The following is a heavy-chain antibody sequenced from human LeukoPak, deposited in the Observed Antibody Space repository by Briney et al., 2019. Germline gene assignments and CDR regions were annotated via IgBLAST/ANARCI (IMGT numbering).Heavy chain of an antibody. CDR3: ARGGYSYDDY. CDR2: IYYSGST. D-gene: IGHD5-18*01. CDR1: GSSISSYY. J-gene: IGHJ4*02. V-gene: IGHV4-59*01. Sequence: SETLSLTCTVSGSSISSYYWSWIRQPPGKGLEWIGYIYYSGSTNYNPSLKSRVTISVDTSKNQFSLKLSSVTAADTAVYYCARGGYSYDDYWGQGTLVTVSS.